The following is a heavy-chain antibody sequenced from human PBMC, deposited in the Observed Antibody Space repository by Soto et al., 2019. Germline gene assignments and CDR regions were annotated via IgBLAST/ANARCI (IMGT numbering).Heavy chain of an antibody. Sequence: VKVSCNASGGTFSSYAISGVRHAPGQGLEWMGGIIPIFGTANYAQKFQGRVTITADESTSTAYMELSSLRSEDTAVYYCARVPTFGTPLAPNWFDPWGQGTLVIVSS. CDR1: GGTFSSYA. D-gene: IGHD3-16*01. CDR3: ARVPTFGTPLAPNWFDP. V-gene: IGHV1-69*13. J-gene: IGHJ5*02. CDR2: IIPIFGTA.